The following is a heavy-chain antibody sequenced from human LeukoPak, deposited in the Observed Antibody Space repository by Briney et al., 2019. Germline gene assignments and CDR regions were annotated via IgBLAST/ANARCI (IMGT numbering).Heavy chain of an antibody. D-gene: IGHD3-3*01. Sequence: GESPKISCKGSGYSFTSYWIGWVRRMPGKGLEWMGIIYPGDSDTRYSPSFQGQVTISADKSVSTAYLQWSSLKASDTAMYYCARHQADYDFWVGYYGRAFDIWGQGTMVTVSS. CDR3: ARHQADYDFWVGYYGRAFDI. V-gene: IGHV5-51*01. CDR2: IYPGDSDT. CDR1: GYSFTSYW. J-gene: IGHJ3*02.